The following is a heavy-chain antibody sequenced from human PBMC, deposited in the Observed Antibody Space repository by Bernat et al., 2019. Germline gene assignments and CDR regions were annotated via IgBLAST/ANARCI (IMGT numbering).Heavy chain of an antibody. CDR3: ARDAITGTFADYGMDV. V-gene: IGHV1-2*04. CDR2: INPNSGGT. J-gene: IGHJ6*02. CDR1: GYTFTGYY. Sequence: QVQLVQSGAEVKKPGASVKVSCKASGYTFTGYYMHWVRQAPGQGLEWMGWINPNSGGTNYAQKFQGWVNMTRETSISTAYMELSRLRSDDTAVDYCARDAITGTFADYGMDVWGQGTTVTVSS. D-gene: IGHD1/OR15-1a*01.